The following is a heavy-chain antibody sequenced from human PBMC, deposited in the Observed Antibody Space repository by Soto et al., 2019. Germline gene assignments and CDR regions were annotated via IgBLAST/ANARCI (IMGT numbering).Heavy chain of an antibody. Sequence: QVQLVQSGAEVKKPGSSVKVSCKASGGTFSTYNIGWVRQAPGQGLEWMGRIISNLGIANYAQKFQGRVTITADKYTSKAYMEPSSLRSEDTAVYYCAREISRANCYFDYWGQGTLVAVSS. CDR2: IISNLGIA. D-gene: IGHD2-15*01. CDR3: AREISRANCYFDY. J-gene: IGHJ4*02. V-gene: IGHV1-69*08. CDR1: GGTFSTYN.